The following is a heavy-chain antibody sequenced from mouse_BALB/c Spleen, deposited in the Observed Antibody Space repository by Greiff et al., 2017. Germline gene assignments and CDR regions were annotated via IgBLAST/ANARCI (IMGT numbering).Heavy chain of an antibody. Sequence: DLVKPGASVKLSCKASGYTFTSYWINWIKQRPGQGLEWIGRIAPGSGSTYYNEMFKGKATLTVDTSSSKAYIQLSSLSSEDSAVYFCARWGLRVGDYFDYWGQGTTLTVSS. V-gene: IGHV1S41*01. CDR1: GYTFTSYW. CDR3: ARWGLRVGDYFDY. CDR2: IAPGSGST. D-gene: IGHD2-2*01. J-gene: IGHJ2*01.